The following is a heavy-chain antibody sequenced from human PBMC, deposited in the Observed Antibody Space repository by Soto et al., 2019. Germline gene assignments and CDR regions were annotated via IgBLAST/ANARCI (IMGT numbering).Heavy chain of an antibody. Sequence: EVQLVESGGGLVQPGGSLRLSCAASGIIFTNYWMHWVRQAPGKGLVWVSRIDNDGSGTSYADSVKGRFTISRDNAKNTVYLQMNSLRAEDTAVYYCTTVVAYWGQGTLVTVSS. CDR1: GIIFTNYW. V-gene: IGHV3-74*01. CDR3: TTVVAY. D-gene: IGHD3-16*02. CDR2: IDNDGSGT. J-gene: IGHJ4*02.